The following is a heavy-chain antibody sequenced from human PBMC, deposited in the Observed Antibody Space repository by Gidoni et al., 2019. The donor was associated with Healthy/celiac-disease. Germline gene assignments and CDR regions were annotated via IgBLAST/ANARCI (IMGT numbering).Heavy chain of an antibody. CDR3: ARDRIRAGYSSSWGWFDP. CDR2: IYYSGST. J-gene: IGHJ5*02. D-gene: IGHD6-13*01. CDR1: GGSISSGGYY. V-gene: IGHV4-31*03. Sequence: QAQLQESGPGLVKPSQTLSLPCTVSGGSISSGGYYWSWIRQHPGKGLEWIGYIYYSGSTYYNPSLKSRVTISVDTSKNQFSLKLSSVTAADTAVYYCARDRIRAGYSSSWGWFDPWGQGTLVTVSS.